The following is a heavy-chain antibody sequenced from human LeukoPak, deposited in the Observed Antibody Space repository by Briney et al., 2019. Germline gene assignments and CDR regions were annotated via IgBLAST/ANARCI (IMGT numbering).Heavy chain of an antibody. V-gene: IGHV3-23*01. J-gene: IGHJ4*02. D-gene: IGHD3-10*01. Sequence: GGSLRLSCAASGFTFSSYAMSWVRQAPGKGPEWVSLINDSGGNTYYADSVKGRFTISRDNSKNTLFLQMSSLRAEDTAVYYCAKTSAGIRGGYFDYWGQGTLVTVSS. CDR2: INDSGGNT. CDR3: AKTSAGIRGGYFDY. CDR1: GFTFSSYA.